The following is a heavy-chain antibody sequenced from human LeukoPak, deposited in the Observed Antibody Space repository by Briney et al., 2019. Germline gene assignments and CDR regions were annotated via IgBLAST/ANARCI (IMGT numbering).Heavy chain of an antibody. CDR2: ISSSSSYI. CDR3: ARALGYYYYYYMDV. Sequence: GGPLRLSCAASGFTFSSYSMNWVRQAPGKGLEWVSSISSSSSYIYYADSVKGRFTISRDNAKNSLYLQMNSLRAEDTAVYYCARALGYYYYYYMDVWGKGTTVTVSS. V-gene: IGHV3-21*01. J-gene: IGHJ6*03. CDR1: GFTFSSYS.